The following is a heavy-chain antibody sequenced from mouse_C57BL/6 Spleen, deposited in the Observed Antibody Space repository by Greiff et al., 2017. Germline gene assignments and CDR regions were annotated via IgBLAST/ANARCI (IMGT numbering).Heavy chain of an antibody. CDR1: GYTFTSYW. CDR2: IDPSDSYT. J-gene: IGHJ1*03. V-gene: IGHV1-69*01. D-gene: IGHD1-1*01. Sequence: QVQLQQPGAELVMPGASVKLSCKASGYTFTSYWMPWVKQRPGQGLEWIGEIDPSDSYTNYNQKFQGKSTLTVDKSSSTAYMQLSSLTSEDSAVYYCARAHYYYGSSPYWYFDVWGTGTTVTVSS. CDR3: ARAHYYYGSSPYWYFDV.